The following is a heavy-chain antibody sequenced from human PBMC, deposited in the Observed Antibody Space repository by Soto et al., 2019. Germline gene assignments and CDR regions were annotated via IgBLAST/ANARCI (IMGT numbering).Heavy chain of an antibody. D-gene: IGHD1-26*01. CDR3: AKGSIEHSASVDH. CDR2: ISARGGSS. Sequence: EVQLLESGGGLVQPGGSLRLACAASGFCFNSYAMVWVRQAPGKGLEWVSVISARGGSSYFADCVKGRFTISRDNSKNVLSLEMNNLRAEDTATYFCAKGSIEHSASVDHWGQRTLVLVSS. V-gene: IGHV3-23*01. J-gene: IGHJ4*02. CDR1: GFCFNSYA.